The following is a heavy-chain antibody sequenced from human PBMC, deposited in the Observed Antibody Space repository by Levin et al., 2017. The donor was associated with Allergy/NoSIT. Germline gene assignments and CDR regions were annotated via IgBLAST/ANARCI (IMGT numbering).Heavy chain of an antibody. V-gene: IGHV4-59*01. D-gene: IGHD5-24*01. CDR1: GGSISSYY. CDR2: IYYSGST. J-gene: IGHJ4*02. Sequence: SETLSLTCTVSGGSISSYYWSWIRQPPGKGLEWIGYIYYSGSTNYNPSLKSRVTISVDTSKNQFSLKLSSVTAADTAVYYCARGKDGYNQWAFDYWGQGTLVTVSS. CDR3: ARGKDGYNQWAFDY.